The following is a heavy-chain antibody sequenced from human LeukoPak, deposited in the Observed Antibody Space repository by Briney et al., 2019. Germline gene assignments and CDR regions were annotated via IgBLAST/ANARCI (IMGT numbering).Heavy chain of an antibody. D-gene: IGHD3-10*01. J-gene: IGHJ4*02. CDR2: IIPTFGTA. V-gene: IGHV1-69*05. CDR3: ARAGNYYGSGSYRY. Sequence: SVKVSCKASGGTFSSYAISWVRQAPGQGLEWMEGIIPTFGTANYAQKFQGRVTITTDESTSTAYMELSSLRSEDTAVYYCARAGNYYGSGSYRYWGQGTLVTVSS. CDR1: GGTFSSYA.